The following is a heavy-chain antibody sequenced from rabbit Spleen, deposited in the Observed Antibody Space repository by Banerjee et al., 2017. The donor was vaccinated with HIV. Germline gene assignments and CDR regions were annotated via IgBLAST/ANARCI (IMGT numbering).Heavy chain of an antibody. J-gene: IGHJ4*01. CDR2: IDPVFSIT. Sequence: QEHLKESGGGLVQPGGSLKLSCTASGFTLSSYYMNCVRQAPAKGLEWIVYIDPVFSITYDANWLKGRLTSCKTSSTTVTLQMTRLTAAVTATYFCARVGHFSVGFSAFAIYLDLWGPGTLVTVS. V-gene: IGHV1S45*01. CDR3: ARVGHFSVGFSAFAIYLDL. D-gene: IGHD6-1*01. CDR1: GFTLSSYYM.